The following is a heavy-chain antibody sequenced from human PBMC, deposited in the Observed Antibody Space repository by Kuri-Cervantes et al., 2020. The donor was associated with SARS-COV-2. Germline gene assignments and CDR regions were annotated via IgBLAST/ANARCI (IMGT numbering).Heavy chain of an antibody. V-gene: IGHV3-74*01. D-gene: IGHD6-13*01. CDR2: INSDGSST. J-gene: IGHJ4*02. Sequence: GESLKISCAASGFTFSSYWMHWVRQAPGKGLVWVSRINSDGSSTSYADSVKGRFTISRDNSKNTLYLQMNSLRAEDTAVYYCAKDRKQIAAAGLDYWGQGTLVTVSS. CDR3: AKDRKQIAAAGLDY. CDR1: GFTFSSYW.